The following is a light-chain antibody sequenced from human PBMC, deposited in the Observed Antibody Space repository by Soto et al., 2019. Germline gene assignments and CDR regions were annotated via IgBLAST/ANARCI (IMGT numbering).Light chain of an antibody. Sequence: QSALTQPASVSGSPGQSIAISCTGSSSDVGGYNSVSWYQQHPGKVPKLVIYDVINRPSGISYRFSGSKSGNTASLTISGLQAEDDAHYYCSSYTSISASVIFGGGTQLSVL. J-gene: IGLJ2*01. CDR2: DVI. CDR1: SSDVGGYNS. CDR3: SSYTSISASVI. V-gene: IGLV2-14*03.